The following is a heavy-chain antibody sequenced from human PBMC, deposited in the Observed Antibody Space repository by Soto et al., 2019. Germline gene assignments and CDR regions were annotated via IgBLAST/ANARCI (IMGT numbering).Heavy chain of an antibody. V-gene: IGHV4-4*02. D-gene: IGHD6-25*01. J-gene: IGHJ6*02. Sequence: QVQLQESGPGLVKPSGTLSLTCAVSGGSISSSNWWSWVRQPPGKGLEWIGEIYHSGSTNYNPSLNSRVTISVSKSRNQISLKLSSVTAADTAVYYCASAPYGTHRSGGYEAYYYYCMDVWGQGTTVTVSS. CDR1: GGSISSSNW. CDR2: IYHSGST. CDR3: ASAPYGTHRSGGYEAYYYYCMDV.